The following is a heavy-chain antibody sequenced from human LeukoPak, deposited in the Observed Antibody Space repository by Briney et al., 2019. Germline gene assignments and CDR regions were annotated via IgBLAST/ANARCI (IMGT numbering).Heavy chain of an antibody. CDR2: IYYSGST. CDR1: GGSISSGGYY. CDR3: ASSKYYYGSGSPFDI. D-gene: IGHD3-10*01. Sequence: SETLSLTCTVSGGSISSGGYYWSWIRQHPGKGLEWIGYIYYSGSTYYNPSLKSRVTISVDTSKNQFSLKLSSATAADTAVYYCASSKYYYGSGSPFDIWGQGTMVTVSS. J-gene: IGHJ3*02. V-gene: IGHV4-31*03.